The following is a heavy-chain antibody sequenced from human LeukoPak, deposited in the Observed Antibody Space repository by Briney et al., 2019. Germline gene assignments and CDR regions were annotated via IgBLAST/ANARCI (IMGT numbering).Heavy chain of an antibody. V-gene: IGHV3-7*01. J-gene: IGHJ4*02. CDR2: IKQDGSEK. Sequence: GGSLRLSCAASGFTFSSYWMSWVRQAPGKGPEWVANIKQDGSEKYYVDSVKGRFTISRDNAKNSLYLQMNSLRAEDTAVYYCARRVGKWLRFNYFDYWGQGTLVTVSS. CDR1: GFTFSSYW. CDR3: ARRVGKWLRFNYFDY. D-gene: IGHD5-12*01.